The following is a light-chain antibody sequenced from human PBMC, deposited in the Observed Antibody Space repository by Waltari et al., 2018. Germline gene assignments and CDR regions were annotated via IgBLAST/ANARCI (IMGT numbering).Light chain of an antibody. CDR1: QSVSTA. CDR2: DAS. Sequence: EIVMTQSPATLSVSPGERATLSCRASQSVSTALAWYQQKPGQAPRLLIYDASTRATGIPVRGSGSGSGTEFTLTIRRLQSSDFAIYYCQQFDTWSFGQGTKLEIK. J-gene: IGKJ2*01. CDR3: QQFDTWS. V-gene: IGKV3-15*01.